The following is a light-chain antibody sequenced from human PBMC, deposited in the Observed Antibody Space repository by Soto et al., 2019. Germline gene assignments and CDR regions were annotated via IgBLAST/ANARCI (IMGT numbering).Light chain of an antibody. Sequence: EIVLTQSPGTLSLSPGERATLSCRASQSVSSSYLAWYQQKPGQAPRLLIYGVSSRATGIPDRFSGSGSGTDFTLTISRLEPEDFAVYYCQHYFISPPITFGQGTRLEIK. J-gene: IGKJ5*01. V-gene: IGKV3-20*01. CDR2: GVS. CDR1: QSVSSSY. CDR3: QHYFISPPIT.